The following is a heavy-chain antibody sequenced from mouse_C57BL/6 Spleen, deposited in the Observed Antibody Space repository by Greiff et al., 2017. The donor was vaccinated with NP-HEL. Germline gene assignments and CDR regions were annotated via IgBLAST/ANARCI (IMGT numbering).Heavy chain of an antibody. D-gene: IGHD2-4*01. CDR1: GYTFTSYW. CDR3: ARGIYYDYAWFAY. V-gene: IGHV1-7*01. J-gene: IGHJ3*01. Sequence: QVQLQQPGAELAKPGASVKLSCKASGYTFTSYWMHWVKQRPGQGLEWIGYINPSSGYTKSNQKFKDKATLTAAHSSSTAYRQLSSLTNEESAVYYCARGIYYDYAWFAYWGQGTLVTVSA. CDR2: INPSSGYT.